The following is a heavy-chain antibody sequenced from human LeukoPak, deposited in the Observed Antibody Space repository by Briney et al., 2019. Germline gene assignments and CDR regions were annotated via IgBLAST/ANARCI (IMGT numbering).Heavy chain of an antibody. J-gene: IGHJ4*02. D-gene: IGHD2/OR15-2a*01. CDR2: ISYDGSNE. Sequence: PGGSLRLSCAASGFTFSSYGMHWVRQAPGKGLEWVAVISYDGSNEYYADSVKGRFTISRDNSKNTLYLQMNSLRAEDTAVYYCAKDIRGVVPFVRFDYWGQGTLVTVSS. CDR1: GFTFSSYG. CDR3: AKDIRGVVPFVRFDY. V-gene: IGHV3-30*18.